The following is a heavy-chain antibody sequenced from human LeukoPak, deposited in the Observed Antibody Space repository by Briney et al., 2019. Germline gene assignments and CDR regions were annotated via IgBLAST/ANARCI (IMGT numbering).Heavy chain of an antibody. CDR3: ARTNTYYDFWSGYYGRSPQKGNWFDP. J-gene: IGHJ5*02. Sequence: ASVKVSCKASGYTFTSYGISWVRQAPGQGLEWMGWISAYNGSTNYAQKFQGRVTMTRDTSISTAYMELSRLRSDDTAVYYCARTNTYYDFWSGYYGRSPQKGNWFDPWGQGTLVTVSS. D-gene: IGHD3-3*01. CDR1: GYTFTSYG. CDR2: ISAYNGST. V-gene: IGHV1-18*01.